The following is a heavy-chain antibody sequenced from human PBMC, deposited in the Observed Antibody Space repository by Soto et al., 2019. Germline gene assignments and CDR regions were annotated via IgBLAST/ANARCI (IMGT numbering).Heavy chain of an antibody. CDR3: ARGYYDFWSGYYNWFDP. CDR1: GYTFTSYG. V-gene: IGHV1-18*01. CDR2: ISAYNGNT. D-gene: IGHD3-3*01. Sequence: ASVKVSCKASGYTFTSYGISWVRQAPGQGFEWMGWISAYNGNTNYAQKLQGRVTMTTDTSTSTAYMELRSLRSDDTAVYYCARGYYDFWSGYYNWFDPWGQGTLVTVSS. J-gene: IGHJ5*02.